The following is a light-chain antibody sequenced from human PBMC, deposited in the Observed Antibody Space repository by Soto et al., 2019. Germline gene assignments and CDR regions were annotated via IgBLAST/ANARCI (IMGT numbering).Light chain of an antibody. CDR2: DAS. CDR3: QQRSKWPIT. Sequence: EIVLTQSPATLSLSPGERATLSCRASQSVSSYLAWYQRKPGQAPRLFIYDASSRATGIPARFSGSGSGTDFTLTISSLEPEDFAVYYCQQRSKWPITFGQGTRLEIK. J-gene: IGKJ5*01. CDR1: QSVSSY. V-gene: IGKV3-11*01.